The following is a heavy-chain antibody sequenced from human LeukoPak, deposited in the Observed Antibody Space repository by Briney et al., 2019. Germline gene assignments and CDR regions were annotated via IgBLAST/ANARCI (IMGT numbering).Heavy chain of an antibody. CDR2: ISSSGGTR. CDR1: GFTFSSYE. D-gene: IGHD3-22*01. J-gene: IGHJ4*02. Sequence: GGSLRLSCAASGFTFSSYEMNWVRQAPGKGLEWVSYISSSGGTRYYADSVKGRFTISRDNAKNSLYLQMNSLRAEDTAVYYCAREVRYYYDSSGHSDWGQGTLVTVSS. CDR3: AREVRYYYDSSGHSD. V-gene: IGHV3-48*03.